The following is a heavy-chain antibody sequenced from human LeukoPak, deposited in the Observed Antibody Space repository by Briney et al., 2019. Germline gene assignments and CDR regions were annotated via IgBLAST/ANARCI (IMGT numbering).Heavy chain of an antibody. V-gene: IGHV3-30-3*01. Sequence: GRSLRLSCAASGFTFSSYAMHWVRQAPGKGLEWVAVISYDGSNKYYADSVKGRFTISRDNSKNTLYLQMNSLRAEDTAVYYCARDGGEYSGYDTAFDYWGQGTLVTASS. CDR1: GFTFSSYA. CDR3: ARDGGEYSGYDTAFDY. D-gene: IGHD5-12*01. CDR2: ISYDGSNK. J-gene: IGHJ4*02.